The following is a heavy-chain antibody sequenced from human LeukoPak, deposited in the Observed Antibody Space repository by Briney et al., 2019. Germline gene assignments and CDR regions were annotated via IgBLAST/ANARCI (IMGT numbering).Heavy chain of an antibody. CDR2: ISGSGGST. D-gene: IGHD3-10*01. Sequence: PGGSLRLSCAASGFTFSSYAMSWVRQAPGKGLEWVSGISGSGGSTYYTDSVKGRFTISRDNSKNSLYLQMNSLRDEDTAVYYCARDPPGSGVNVDYWGQGTLVTVSS. CDR1: GFTFSSYA. CDR3: ARDPPGSGVNVDY. J-gene: IGHJ4*02. V-gene: IGHV3-23*01.